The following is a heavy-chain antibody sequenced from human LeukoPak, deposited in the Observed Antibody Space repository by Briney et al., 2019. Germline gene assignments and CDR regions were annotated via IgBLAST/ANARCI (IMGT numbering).Heavy chain of an antibody. CDR2: ITYSSGNI. V-gene: IGHV3-21*01. CDR1: GFTFSSYT. CDR3: AGTDRMDY. J-gene: IGHJ4*02. Sequence: GRSLRLSCAASGFTFSSYTMNWVRQAPGKGLEWVSSITYSSGNIYYADSVKGRVTISRDNAKTSLYLQLNSLRAEDTAVYYCAGTDRMDYWGQGTLVTVSS.